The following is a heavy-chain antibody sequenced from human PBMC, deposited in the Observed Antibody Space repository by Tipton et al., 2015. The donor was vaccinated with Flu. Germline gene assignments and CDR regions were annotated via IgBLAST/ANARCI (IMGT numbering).Heavy chain of an antibody. Sequence: LVKPTATLSLTCTVSSGSIRSTNYFCAWIRQPPGKRLELIGSIYPSGTTYYNPSLKSRVTISVDTSKSQFSLMLRSVTAADTAVYYCARLSYYDVDLKNFYFDYWGQGALVTVSS. CDR2: IYPSGTT. CDR1: SGSIRSTNYF. V-gene: IGHV4-39*01. J-gene: IGHJ4*02. D-gene: IGHD3-10*02. CDR3: ARLSYYDVDLKNFYFDY.